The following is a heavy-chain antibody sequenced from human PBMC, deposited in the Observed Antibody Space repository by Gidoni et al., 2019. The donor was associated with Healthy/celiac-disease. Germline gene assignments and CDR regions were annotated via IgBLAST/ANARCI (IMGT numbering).Heavy chain of an antibody. Sequence: QVQLQESGPGLVKPSQTLSLTCTVSGGSLRSGGYYWSWIRQHPVKGLEWIGYIYYSGGTYYNPSLKSRVTISVDTSKNQFSLKLSSGTASDTAVYYCARGGQQLLTEIYFDYWGQGTLVTVSS. V-gene: IGHV4-31*03. CDR2: IYYSGGT. CDR1: GGSLRSGGYY. D-gene: IGHD6-13*01. J-gene: IGHJ4*02. CDR3: ARGGQQLLTEIYFDY.